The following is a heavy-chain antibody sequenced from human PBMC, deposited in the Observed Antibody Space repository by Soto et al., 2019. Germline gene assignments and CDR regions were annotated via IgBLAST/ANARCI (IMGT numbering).Heavy chain of an antibody. CDR3: AAVPYYDDVWGSYRPRTFDY. J-gene: IGHJ4*02. CDR1: GFTFTSSA. D-gene: IGHD3-16*02. Sequence: ASVKVSCKASGFTFTSSAVQWVRQARGQRLEWIGWIVVGSGNTNYAQKFQERVTITRDMSTSTAYMELSSLRSEDTAVYYCAAVPYYDDVWGSYRPRTFDYWGQGTLVTVSS. V-gene: IGHV1-58*01. CDR2: IVVGSGNT.